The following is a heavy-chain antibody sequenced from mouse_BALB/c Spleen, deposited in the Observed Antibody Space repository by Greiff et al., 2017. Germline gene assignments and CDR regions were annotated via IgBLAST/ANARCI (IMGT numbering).Heavy chain of an antibody. Sequence: VQLQQSGAELVRPGTSVKVSCKASGYAFTNYLIEWVKQRPGQGLEWIGVINPGSGGTNYNEKFKGKATLTADKSSSTAYMQLSSLTSDDSAVYFCARGGNWAYWGQGTLVTVSA. CDR1: GYAFTNYL. D-gene: IGHD2-1*01. J-gene: IGHJ3*01. CDR3: ARGGNWAY. CDR2: INPGSGGT. V-gene: IGHV1-54*01.